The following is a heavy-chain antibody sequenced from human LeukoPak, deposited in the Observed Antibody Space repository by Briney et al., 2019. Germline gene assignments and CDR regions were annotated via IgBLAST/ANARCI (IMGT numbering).Heavy chain of an antibody. CDR3: AKGSAAQRLYYSMDV. Sequence: GGSLRLSCAASGFTFRSYDMRWVRQAPGKGLEWVSGFSGGGDSAYYADSVKGQFTISRDNSKNTLYLQMNSLRAEDTAVYYCAKGSAAQRLYYSMDVWGKGTTVTVSS. D-gene: IGHD3-3*01. CDR2: FSGGGDSA. V-gene: IGHV3-23*01. CDR1: GFTFRSYD. J-gene: IGHJ6*03.